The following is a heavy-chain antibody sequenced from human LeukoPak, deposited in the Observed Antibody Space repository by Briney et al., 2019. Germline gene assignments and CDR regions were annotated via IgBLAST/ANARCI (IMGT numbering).Heavy chain of an antibody. D-gene: IGHD3-9*01. CDR1: GFTVSSTY. J-gene: IGHJ4*02. CDR3: ARRLSTGYYEF. V-gene: IGHV3-66*01. Sequence: GGSLRLSFTASGFTVSSTYMSWVRQAPGKGLEWVSVFYSDAITYYADSVKGRFTISRDNSKSMLYLQMNSLRVEDTAVYYCARRLSTGYYEFWGQGTLVTVSS. CDR2: FYSDAIT.